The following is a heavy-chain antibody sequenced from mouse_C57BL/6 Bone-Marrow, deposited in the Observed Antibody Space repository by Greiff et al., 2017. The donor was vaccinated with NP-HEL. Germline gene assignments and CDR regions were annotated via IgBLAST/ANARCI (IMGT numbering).Heavy chain of an antibody. V-gene: IGHV1-82*01. D-gene: IGHD1-1*01. CDR2: IYPGDGDT. CDR1: GYAFSSSW. Sequence: VQLQQSGPELVKPGASVKISCKASGYAFSSSWMNWVKQRPGKGLEWIGRIYPGDGDTNYNGKFKGKATLTADKSSSTAYMQLSSLTSEDSAVYFCAKMGSNGSVAWFAYWGQGTLVTVSA. J-gene: IGHJ3*01. CDR3: AKMGSNGSVAWFAY.